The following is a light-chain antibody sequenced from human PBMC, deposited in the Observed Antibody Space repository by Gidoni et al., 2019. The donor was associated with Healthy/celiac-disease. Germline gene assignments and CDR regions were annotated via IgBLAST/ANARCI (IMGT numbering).Light chain of an antibody. CDR2: AAS. CDR3: QQRSNWPWT. V-gene: IGKV3-11*01. J-gene: IGKJ1*01. Sequence: ESVLTQSPATLSLSPGESAPLSCRASQSVSSYLAWYQQKPGQAPRLLIYAASNRATGIPARFSGSGSGTYFTLTICILEPADFAVYYCQQRSNWPWTFGPGTKVEIK. CDR1: QSVSSY.